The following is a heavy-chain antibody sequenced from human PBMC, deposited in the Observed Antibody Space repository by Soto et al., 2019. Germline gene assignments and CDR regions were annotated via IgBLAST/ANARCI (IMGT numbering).Heavy chain of an antibody. CDR2: IRSGRYSATT. Sequence: LRLSCTTSGFTFADHGMSWVRQAPGKGLDWLGFIRSGRYSATTEYAASVKGRFTVSRDDSKNIAYLQLNNLHTEDTGVYYCTRAPLRCSGGSCYSADSWGRGTQVTVSS. CDR1: GFTFADHG. CDR3: TRAPLRCSGGSCYSADS. J-gene: IGHJ4*02. D-gene: IGHD2-15*01. V-gene: IGHV3-49*04.